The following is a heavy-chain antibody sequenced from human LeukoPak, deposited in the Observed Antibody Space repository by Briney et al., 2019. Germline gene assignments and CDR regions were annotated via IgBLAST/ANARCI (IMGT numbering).Heavy chain of an antibody. CDR1: GFTFSSYA. CDR2: ISGSGGGT. V-gene: IGHV3-23*01. CDR3: AIEFKEWKVLLLPVYY. Sequence: GGSLRVSSAASGFTFSSYAMSWVRQAPGKGLEWASAISGSGGGTYYVDSVRGRVTLSRDNSKNTRYLQMNRQRAEDTAVYYCAIEFKEWKVLLLPVYYWGQGTLVTVSS. J-gene: IGHJ4*02. D-gene: IGHD3-3*01.